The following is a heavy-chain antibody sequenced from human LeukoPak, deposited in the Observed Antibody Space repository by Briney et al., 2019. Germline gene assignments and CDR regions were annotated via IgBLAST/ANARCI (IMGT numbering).Heavy chain of an antibody. CDR1: GGSFSGYY. CDR3: ARGKRVLRFLEWSNPNNRFDP. CDR2: INHSGST. J-gene: IGHJ5*02. D-gene: IGHD3-3*01. V-gene: IGHV4-34*01. Sequence: SETLSLTCAVYGGSFSGYYWSWIRQPPGKGLEWIGEINHSGSTNYNPSLKSRVTISVDTSKNQFSLKLSSVTAADTAVYYCARGKRVLRFLEWSNPNNRFDPWGQGTLVTVSS.